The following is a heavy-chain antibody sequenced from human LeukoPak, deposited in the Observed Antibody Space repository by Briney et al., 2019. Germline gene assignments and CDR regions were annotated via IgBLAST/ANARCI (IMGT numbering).Heavy chain of an antibody. Sequence: GSLRLSCAASGFTFSSYAMSWVRQAPAKGLEWVSAISGSGGSTYYADSVQGRFTISRDNSKNTLYLQMDSLRAEDTAVYYWAKDMDIVVVVAAPTFFDYWGQGALVTVSS. D-gene: IGHD2-15*01. J-gene: IGHJ4*02. V-gene: IGHV3-23*01. CDR1: GFTFSSYA. CDR2: ISGSGGST. CDR3: AKDMDIVVVVAAPTFFDY.